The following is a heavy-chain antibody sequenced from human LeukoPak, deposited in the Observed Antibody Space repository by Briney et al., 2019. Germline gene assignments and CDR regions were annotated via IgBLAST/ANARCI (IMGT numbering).Heavy chain of an antibody. CDR1: GGSVSSGGYS. CDR3: ATLSIMITFGGVSAWFDP. V-gene: IGHV4-30-2*01. J-gene: IGHJ5*02. D-gene: IGHD3-16*01. CDR2: IYHSGST. Sequence: PSETLSLTCTVSGGSVSSGGYSRSWIRQPPGKGLEWIGYIYHSGSTYYNPSLKSRVTISVDRSKNQFSLKLSSVTAADTAVYYCATLSIMITFGGVSAWFDPWGQGTLVTVSS.